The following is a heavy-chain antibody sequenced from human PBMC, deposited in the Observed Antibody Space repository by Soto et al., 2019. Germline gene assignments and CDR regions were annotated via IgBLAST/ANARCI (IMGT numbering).Heavy chain of an antibody. J-gene: IGHJ4*02. V-gene: IGHV3-30*18. CDR2: ISYDGNVA. D-gene: IGHD1-1*01. CDR1: YG. CDR3: AKEGPITNWYFDY. Sequence: YGMHWVRQAPGKGLEWVTVISYDGNVAYYADSVKGRFTSSRDNYKNTLYLQMNSLRTEDTAVYYCAKEGPITNWYFDYWGQGTLVTVSS.